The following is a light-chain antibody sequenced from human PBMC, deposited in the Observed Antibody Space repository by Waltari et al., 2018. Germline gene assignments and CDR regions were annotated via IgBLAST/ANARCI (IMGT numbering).Light chain of an antibody. CDR3: QHYLRLPVT. J-gene: IGKJ1*01. CDR2: GAS. V-gene: IGKV3-20*01. CDR1: QSVTRA. Sequence: EIVLTQSPGTLSLSPGESATLSCRTSQSVTRALAWYQQKPGQAPRLPIYGASKRATGIPDRFSGSGSVTDFSLTISSLEPEDFAVYYCQHYLRLPVTFGQGTKVEVK.